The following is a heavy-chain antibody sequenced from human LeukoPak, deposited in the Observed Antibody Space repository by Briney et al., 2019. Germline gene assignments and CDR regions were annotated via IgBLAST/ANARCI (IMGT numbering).Heavy chain of an antibody. CDR1: GGSISSGGYY. J-gene: IGHJ4*02. D-gene: IGHD3-10*01. V-gene: IGHV4-30-2*01. CDR3: ARGALMVRAIDY. Sequence: SETLSLTCTVSGGSISSGGYYWSRIRQPPGKGLEWIGYIYHSGSTYYNPSLKSRVTISVDRSKNQFSLKLSSVTAADTAVYYCARGALMVRAIDYWGQGTLVTVSS. CDR2: IYHSGST.